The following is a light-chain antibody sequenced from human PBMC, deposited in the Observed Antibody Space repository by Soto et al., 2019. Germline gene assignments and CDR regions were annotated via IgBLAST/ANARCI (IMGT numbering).Light chain of an antibody. J-gene: IGLJ1*01. V-gene: IGLV2-8*01. CDR2: EVT. CDR1: SSDVGANNY. Sequence: QSALTLPPSASGSPGQSVTISCTGTSSDVGANNYVSWYQQHPGKAPKLMIYEVTKRPSGVPDRFSGSKSGNTASLTVSGLQAEDEADYYCSSYAGTNRVFGTGTKVTVL. CDR3: SSYAGTNRV.